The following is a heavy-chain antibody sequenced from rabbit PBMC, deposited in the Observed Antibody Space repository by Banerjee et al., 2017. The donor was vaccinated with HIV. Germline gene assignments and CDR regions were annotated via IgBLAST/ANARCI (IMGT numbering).Heavy chain of an antibody. V-gene: IGHV1S47*01. J-gene: IGHJ4*01. CDR1: GFDFSSYG. D-gene: IGHD4-1*01. CDR2: IFTGVHNT. Sequence: EQLVESGGGLVQPGGSLKLSCKASGFDFSSYGITWVRQAPGKGLEWIACIFTGVHNTYYANWVNGRFTISLDNAQNTVFLQMTSLTAADTASYFCARDLAGVIGWNFNLWGPGTLVTV. CDR3: ARDLAGVIGWNFNL.